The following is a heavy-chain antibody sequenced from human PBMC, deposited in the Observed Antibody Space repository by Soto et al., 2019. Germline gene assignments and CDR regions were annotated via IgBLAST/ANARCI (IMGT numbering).Heavy chain of an antibody. D-gene: IGHD3-9*01. V-gene: IGHV3-33*01. CDR3: ARSPEKYYDILTGPYYGMDV. J-gene: IGHJ6*02. CDR1: GFTFSSYG. Sequence: QVQLVESGGGVVQPGRSLRLSCAASGFTFSSYGMHWVRQAPGKGLEWVAVIWYDGSNKYYADSVKGRFTISRDNSKNTLYLQMNSLRAEDTAVYYCARSPEKYYDILTGPYYGMDVWGQGTTVTVSS. CDR2: IWYDGSNK.